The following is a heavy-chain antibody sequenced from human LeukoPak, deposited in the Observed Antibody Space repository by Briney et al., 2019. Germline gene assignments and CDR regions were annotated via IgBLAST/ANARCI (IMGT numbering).Heavy chain of an antibody. Sequence: GGSLRLSCAASGFTFSNYGMNWVRQAPGKGLEWVAVISYDGSNKYYADSVKGRFTISRDNSKNTLYLQMNSLRTEDTAVYYCAKGVSSSWSNDAFDIWGQGTMVTVSS. CDR2: ISYDGSNK. J-gene: IGHJ3*02. V-gene: IGHV3-30*18. CDR3: AKGVSSSWSNDAFDI. D-gene: IGHD6-13*01. CDR1: GFTFSNYG.